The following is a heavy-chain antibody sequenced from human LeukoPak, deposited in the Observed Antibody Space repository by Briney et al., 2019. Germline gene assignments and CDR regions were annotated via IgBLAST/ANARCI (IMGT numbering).Heavy chain of an antibody. D-gene: IGHD5-18*01. J-gene: IGHJ4*02. CDR3: AAGRPYSLLDY. V-gene: IGHV1-24*01. Sequence: GASVRVSCTVSGSSLTELSLYWVRQAPGKGLEWMGGFDVIDAKTFYAQKFQGRVTITEDSSTDTAYMELSSLRSDDTAFYYCAAGRPYSLLDYWGQGNLLTVS. CDR1: GSSLTELS. CDR2: FDVIDAKT.